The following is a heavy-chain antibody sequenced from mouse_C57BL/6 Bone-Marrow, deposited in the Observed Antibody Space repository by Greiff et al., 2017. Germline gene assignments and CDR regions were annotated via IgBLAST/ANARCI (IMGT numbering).Heavy chain of an antibody. CDR2: IDPSDSYT. CDR1: GYTFTSYW. V-gene: IGHV1-69*01. CDR3: AREGNVCDYAMDY. Sequence: VQLQQPGAELVMPGASVKLSCKASGYTFTSYWMHWVKQRPGQGLEWIGEIDPSDSYTNYNQKFKGKSTLTVDKSSSTAYMQLSSLTSEDSAVYDCAREGNVCDYAMDYWGQGTSVTVSS. J-gene: IGHJ4*01. D-gene: IGHD2-1*01.